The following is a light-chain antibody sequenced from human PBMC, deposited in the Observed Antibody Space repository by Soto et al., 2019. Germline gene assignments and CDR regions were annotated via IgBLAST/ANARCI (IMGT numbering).Light chain of an antibody. CDR1: HGVTSSY. J-gene: IGKJ5*01. Sequence: IVFTQSPCTLALSPGERATLSCRASHGVTSSYLAWYQQKPGQAPRLLIFGAFNRATGIPDRFSGSGSGTDFTLTISRLEPEDFAVYYCQQYDTSSVTFGQGTRLEI. CDR3: QQYDTSSVT. V-gene: IGKV3-20*01. CDR2: GAF.